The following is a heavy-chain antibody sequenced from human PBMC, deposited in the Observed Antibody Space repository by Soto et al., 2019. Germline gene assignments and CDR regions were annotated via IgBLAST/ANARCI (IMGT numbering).Heavy chain of an antibody. J-gene: IGHJ4*02. CDR1: GFTFSSYA. D-gene: IGHD3-16*01. V-gene: IGHV3-30-3*01. Sequence: QVQLVEFGGGVVQPGRSLRLSCAASGFTFSSYAMHWVRQAPGKGLEWAAVISYDGSNKYYADSVKSRFTISRDNSKNTLYLQMNSLRAEDTGVYYCAKDTIMIIFGGVIGYWGQRTLVTVSS. CDR2: ISYDGSNK. CDR3: AKDTIMIIFGGVIGY.